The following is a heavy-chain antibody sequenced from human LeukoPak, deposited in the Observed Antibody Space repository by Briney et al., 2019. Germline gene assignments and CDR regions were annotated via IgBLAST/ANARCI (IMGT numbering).Heavy chain of an antibody. J-gene: IGHJ4*02. CDR2: IRSEANSYAT. V-gene: IGHV3-73*01. CDR3: TGADYFDGSPYYAK. Sequence: PGGSLKLSCAASGFTFSGAAIHWVRQASGKGLEWVERIRSEANSYATAYAASVKGRFTISRDDSKDTAYLQMNSLKTEDTAVYYCTGADYFDGSPYYAKWGQGTLVSVSS. CDR1: GFTFSGAA. D-gene: IGHD3-22*01.